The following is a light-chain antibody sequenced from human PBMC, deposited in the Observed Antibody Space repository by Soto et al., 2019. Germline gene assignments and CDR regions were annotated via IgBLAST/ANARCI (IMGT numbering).Light chain of an antibody. CDR2: KAS. J-gene: IGKJ1*01. CDR3: QQYNSYFSGT. Sequence: DIQMTQSPSTLSASVGDRVTITCRASQNLNSWLAWNQQKPGKAPKLLIYKASSLESGVPSRFSGSGSGTELTLTINGLQPDDFSIYYCQQYNSYFSGTFGQGAKVEIK. V-gene: IGKV1-5*03. CDR1: QNLNSW.